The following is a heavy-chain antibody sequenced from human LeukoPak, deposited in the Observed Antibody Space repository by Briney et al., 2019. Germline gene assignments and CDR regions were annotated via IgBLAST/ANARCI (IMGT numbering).Heavy chain of an antibody. Sequence: SETLSLTCTVSGGSVRSYYWSWIRQPPGKGLEWIGYIYYSGSTNYNPSLKSRVTISVDTSKNQFSLKLSSVTAADTAVYYCARQNPSGSYGYYFDYWGQGTLVTVSS. D-gene: IGHD1-26*01. CDR3: ARQNPSGSYGYYFDY. V-gene: IGHV4-59*08. CDR1: GGSVRSYY. J-gene: IGHJ4*02. CDR2: IYYSGST.